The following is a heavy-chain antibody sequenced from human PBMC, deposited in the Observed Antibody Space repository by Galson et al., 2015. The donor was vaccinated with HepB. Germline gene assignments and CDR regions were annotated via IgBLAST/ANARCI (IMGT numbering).Heavy chain of an antibody. V-gene: IGHV1-69*13. CDR2: IIPIFGTA. CDR1: GGTFSSYA. CDR3: ARVTVTKDYYYYGMDV. J-gene: IGHJ6*02. D-gene: IGHD4-17*01. Sequence: SVKVSCKASGGTFSSYAISWVRQAPGQGLEWMGGIIPIFGTANYAQKFQGRVTITADESTSTAYMELSSLRSEDTAVYYCARVTVTKDYYYYGMDVWGQGTTVTVSS.